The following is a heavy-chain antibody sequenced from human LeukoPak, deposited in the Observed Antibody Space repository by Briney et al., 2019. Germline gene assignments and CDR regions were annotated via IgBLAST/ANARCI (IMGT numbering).Heavy chain of an antibody. J-gene: IGHJ5*02. CDR3: ARGPYYDCWSPILGWFDP. D-gene: IGHD3-3*01. CDR1: GFTFSSYW. CDR2: INSDGSST. V-gene: IGHV3-74*01. Sequence: GGSLRLSCAASGFTFSSYWVHWVRQAPGKGLVWVSRINSDGSSTSYADSVKGRFTISRDNAKNTLYLQMNSLRAEDTAVYYCARGPYYDCWSPILGWFDPWGQGTLVTVSS.